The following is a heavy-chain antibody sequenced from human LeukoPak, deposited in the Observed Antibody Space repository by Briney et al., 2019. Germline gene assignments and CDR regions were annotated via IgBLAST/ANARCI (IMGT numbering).Heavy chain of an antibody. V-gene: IGHV1-2*02. D-gene: IGHD1-26*01. CDR3: ARAAFKEWELLTV. CDR1: GYTFTGYY. Sequence: ASVKVSCKASGYTFTGYYMHWVRQAPGQGLEWMGWINPNSGGTNYAQKFQGRVTMTRDTSISTAYMELSRLRSDDTAVYYCARAAFKEWELLTVWGQGTLVTVSS. J-gene: IGHJ4*02. CDR2: INPNSGGT.